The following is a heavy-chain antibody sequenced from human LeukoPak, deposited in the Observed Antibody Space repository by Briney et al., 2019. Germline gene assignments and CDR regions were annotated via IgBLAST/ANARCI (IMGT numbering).Heavy chain of an antibody. CDR3: ARGLEMATINELNY. CDR1: GFIFSIFW. V-gene: IGHV3-74*01. Sequence: PGGSLRLSCAASGFIFSIFWMHWVRQAPGKGLVWVSRVKSDGSGADYADPVKGRFIISRDNGKNTLYLHMNSLRADDTAVYYCARGLEMATINELNYWGQGTLVTVSS. CDR2: VKSDGSGA. D-gene: IGHD5-24*01. J-gene: IGHJ4*02.